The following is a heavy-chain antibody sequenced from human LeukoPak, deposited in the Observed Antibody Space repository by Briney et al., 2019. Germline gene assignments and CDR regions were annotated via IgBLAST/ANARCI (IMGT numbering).Heavy chain of an antibody. CDR2: IYDSGNT. Sequence: SETLSLTCTVSGVSMSSSPYYWGWIRQPPGKGLEWIGTIYDSGNTNYNPSLRSRLTISVDTSRNQFSLKLSSVTAADAAVYYCARHDCDSSRCSVNWFDPWGQGTLVTVSS. V-gene: IGHV4-39*01. D-gene: IGHD2/OR15-2a*01. CDR1: GVSMSSSPYY. CDR3: ARHDCDSSRCSVNWFDP. J-gene: IGHJ5*02.